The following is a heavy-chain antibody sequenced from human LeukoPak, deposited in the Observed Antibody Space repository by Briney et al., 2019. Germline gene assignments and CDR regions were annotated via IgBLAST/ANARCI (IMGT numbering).Heavy chain of an antibody. CDR2: IHYSGSS. CDR3: ARYDRGLFFFDD. V-gene: IGHV4-59*08. Sequence: SETLSLTSTVSGASVRNEYWSWIRQPPGKGLEWIGYIHYSGSSNYHPSLGSRVTISLDTSKNQFSLKLKSVTAADTGMYHCARYDRGLFFFDDWGQGTLVTVSS. D-gene: IGHD1-14*01. CDR1: GASVRNEY. J-gene: IGHJ4*02.